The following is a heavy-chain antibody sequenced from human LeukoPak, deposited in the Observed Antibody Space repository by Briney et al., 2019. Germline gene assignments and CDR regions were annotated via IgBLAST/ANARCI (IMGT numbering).Heavy chain of an antibody. CDR3: ARENSGSYREFDY. CDR2: IYTSGST. CDR1: GGSISSYY. J-gene: IGHJ4*02. V-gene: IGHV4-4*07. Sequence: SETLSLTCTVSGGSISSYYWSWIRQPAGNGLEWIGRIYTSGSTNYNASLKSRVSMSVDTSKNQFSLKLSSVTAADTAVFYCARENSGSYREFDYWGQGTLVTVSS. D-gene: IGHD1-26*01.